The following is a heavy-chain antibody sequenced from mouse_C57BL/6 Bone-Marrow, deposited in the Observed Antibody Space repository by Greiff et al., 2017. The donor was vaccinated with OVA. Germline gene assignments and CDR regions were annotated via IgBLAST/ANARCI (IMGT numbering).Heavy chain of an antibody. V-gene: IGHV1-26*01. CDR1: GYTFTDYY. CDR2: INPNNGGT. D-gene: IGHD4-1*01. CDR3: AAGTLEFAY. Sequence: VQLQQSGPELVKPGASVKISCKASGYTFTDYYMNWVKQSHGKSLEWIGDINPNNGGTSYNQKFKGKATLTVDKSSSTAYMELRSLTSEDSAVYYCAAGTLEFAYWGQGTLVTVSA. J-gene: IGHJ3*01.